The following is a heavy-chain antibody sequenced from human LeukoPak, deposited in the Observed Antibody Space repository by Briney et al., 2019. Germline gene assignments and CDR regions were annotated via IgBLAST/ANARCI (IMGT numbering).Heavy chain of an antibody. D-gene: IGHD3-10*01. V-gene: IGHV3-23*01. CDR1: GFTFSSYA. Sequence: GGSLRLSCAASGFTFSSYAMSWVRQAPGKGLEWVSSIGASGGSTFYADSVRGRFTISRDNSKDTLYLQMNSLRADDTAEYYCAKTTNYYDSGTYRYYFDYWGQGTLVTVSS. CDR2: IGASGGST. J-gene: IGHJ4*02. CDR3: AKTTNYYDSGTYRYYFDY.